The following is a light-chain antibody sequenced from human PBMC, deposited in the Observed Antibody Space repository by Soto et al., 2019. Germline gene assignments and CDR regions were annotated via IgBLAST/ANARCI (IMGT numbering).Light chain of an antibody. J-gene: IGKJ2*01. CDR1: QTIDNY. Sequence: DMQMTQPPPSLSASVGDRVTITCRPSQTIDNYLNWYQQKPGKAPKLLIYVSSTLQSGVSSRFTGSASGTYFPLTIDNLQAEDFATYYCQQTYTIPFAFGQGTKLEI. CDR3: QQTYTIPFA. V-gene: IGKV1-39*01. CDR2: VSS.